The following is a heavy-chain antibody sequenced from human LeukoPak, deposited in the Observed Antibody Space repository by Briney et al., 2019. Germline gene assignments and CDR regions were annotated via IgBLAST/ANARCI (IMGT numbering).Heavy chain of an antibody. D-gene: IGHD3-9*01. CDR1: GFTFRSYW. V-gene: IGHV3-74*01. CDR3: ARGDDILTAYYYYYGMDV. CDR2: INSDGSST. J-gene: IGHJ6*04. Sequence: GGSLRLSCAASGFTFRSYWMHWVRQAPGKGLVWVSRINSDGSSTSYADSVKGRFTISRDNAKNTLYLQMNSLRAEDTAVYYCARGDDILTAYYYYYGMDVWGKGTTVTVSS.